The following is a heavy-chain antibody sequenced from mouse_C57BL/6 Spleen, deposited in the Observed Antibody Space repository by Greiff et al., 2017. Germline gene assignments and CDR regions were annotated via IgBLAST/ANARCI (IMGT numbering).Heavy chain of an antibody. D-gene: IGHD2-2*01. V-gene: IGHV14-4*01. Sequence: VQLKQSGAELVRPGASVKLSCTASGFNIKDDYMHWVKQRPEQGLEWIGWIDPENGDTEYASKFQGKATITADTSSNTAYLQLSSLTSEDTAVYYCTTTVTTSSWFAYWGQGTLVTVSA. CDR3: TTTVTTSSWFAY. J-gene: IGHJ3*01. CDR1: GFNIKDDY. CDR2: IDPENGDT.